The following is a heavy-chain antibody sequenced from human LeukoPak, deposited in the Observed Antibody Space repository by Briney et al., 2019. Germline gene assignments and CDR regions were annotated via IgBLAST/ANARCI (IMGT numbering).Heavy chain of an antibody. D-gene: IGHD3-22*01. Sequence: GESLKISCKGSGYSFTTYWIGWVRQMPGKGLGWMGIIYPGDSDTRYSPSFRGQVTISADKSISIVYLQWSSLKASDTAMYYCARFRYDTAFDIWGQGTMVTVSS. V-gene: IGHV5-51*01. CDR1: GYSFTTYW. CDR3: ARFRYDTAFDI. J-gene: IGHJ3*02. CDR2: IYPGDSDT.